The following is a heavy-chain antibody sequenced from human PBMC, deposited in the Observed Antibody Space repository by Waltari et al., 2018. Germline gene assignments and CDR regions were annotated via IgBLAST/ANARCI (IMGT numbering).Heavy chain of an antibody. Sequence: EVQVLESGGGLAQPGGSLRLSCAASGFTFSNYAMRWVRQAPGTGREGVSGINSGGDSTAYVDSGKGRFTISRDNAKNSLYLQMNSLRAEDTAGYYCARYCSGGSCYSGTDYWGQGTLVTVSS. J-gene: IGHJ4*02. V-gene: IGHV3-23*01. CDR2: INSGGDST. CDR1: GFTFSNYA. CDR3: ARYCSGGSCYSGTDY. D-gene: IGHD2-15*01.